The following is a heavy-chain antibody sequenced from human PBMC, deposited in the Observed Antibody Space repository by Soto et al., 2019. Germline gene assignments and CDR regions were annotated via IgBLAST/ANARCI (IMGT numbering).Heavy chain of an antibody. D-gene: IGHD6-6*01. CDR1: GVIFEDYD. J-gene: IGHJ4*02. V-gene: IGHV3-9*01. CDR3: VKGTFSSSKVIFDY. CDR2: ISSNSGAI. Sequence: EVQLVESGGGLAQPGRSLRLSCVASGVIFEDYDMHWVRQVPGKGLEWVSSISSNSGAIKYADSVKGRFTLSRDNAKNSMYLEMNSLRVEDTAFYFCVKGTFSSSKVIFDYWGQGTLVTVSS.